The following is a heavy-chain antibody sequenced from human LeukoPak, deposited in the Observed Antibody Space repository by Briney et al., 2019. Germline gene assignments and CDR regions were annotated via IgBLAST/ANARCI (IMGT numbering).Heavy chain of an antibody. D-gene: IGHD1-7*01. J-gene: IGHJ1*01. Sequence: ASVKVSCKTSGYTFTDYDITWVRQAPGQGLELMGWINTNTGNPTYAQGFTGRFVFSLDTSVSTAYLQISSLKAEDTAVYYCARDYTLTLGTTTYFQHWGQGTLVTVSS. CDR1: GYTFTDYD. V-gene: IGHV7-4-1*02. CDR2: INTNTGNP. CDR3: ARDYTLTLGTTTYFQH.